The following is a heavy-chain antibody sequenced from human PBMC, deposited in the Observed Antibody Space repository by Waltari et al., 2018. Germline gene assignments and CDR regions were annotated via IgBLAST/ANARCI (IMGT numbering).Heavy chain of an antibody. CDR2: ISVVGGSR. J-gene: IGHJ4*02. V-gene: IGHV3-23*04. CDR1: GFTFSSYD. D-gene: IGHD4-17*01. CDR3: AKDEESVTTPIGFDY. Sequence: EVQLVESGGGLVQPGGSLRLSCAASGFTFSSYDLTWVRQAPGTGLEWGEAISVVGGSRYDEDAIKCWFTISSDNSKSTRDLQNKMLRQEDNRVYYCAKDEESVTTPIGFDYWGQGTLGTVSS.